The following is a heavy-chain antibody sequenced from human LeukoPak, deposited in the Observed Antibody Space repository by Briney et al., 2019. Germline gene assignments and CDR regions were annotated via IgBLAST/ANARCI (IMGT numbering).Heavy chain of an antibody. Sequence: GGSLRLYCAASRFTVKSFWRSWVRQGPGNGREGVTKINQGGSEKYYVDAAKGRFTISRDDDKNSLYVQMNSLRDEDTAVYYCARVGYSGWNLEYWGQGTLVTVSS. V-gene: IGHV3-7*01. CDR1: RFTVKSFW. J-gene: IGHJ4*02. CDR2: INQGGSEK. CDR3: ARVGYSGWNLEY. D-gene: IGHD5-12*01.